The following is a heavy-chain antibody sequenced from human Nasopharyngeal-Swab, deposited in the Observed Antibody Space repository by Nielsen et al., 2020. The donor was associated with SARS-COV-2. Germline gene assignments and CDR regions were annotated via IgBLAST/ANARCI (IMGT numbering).Heavy chain of an antibody. D-gene: IGHD3-3*01. V-gene: IGHV3-73*01. CDR2: IRSKADNYAT. CDR1: GFTFSGST. CDR3: ARVFLEWLYFDY. J-gene: IGHJ4*02. Sequence: GESLKISCAASGFTFSGSTMHWVRQASGKGLEWVGRIRSKADNYATAYAASVKGRFIISRDDSKNTAYLQMNSLKTEDTAVYYCARVFLEWLYFDYWGQGTLVTVSS.